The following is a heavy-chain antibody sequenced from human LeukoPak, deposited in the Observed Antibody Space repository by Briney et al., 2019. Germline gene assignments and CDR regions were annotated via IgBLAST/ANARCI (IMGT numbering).Heavy chain of an antibody. CDR2: ISGSGGST. Sequence: PGGSLRLSCAASGFTFSSYAMSWVRQAPGKGLEWVSAISGSGGSTYYADSVKGRFTISRDNSKNTLYLQMNSLRAEDTAVYYCAKDIGSSGGSCYDYWGQGTLVTVSS. CDR3: AKDIGSSGGSCYDY. D-gene: IGHD2-15*01. V-gene: IGHV3-23*01. CDR1: GFTFSSYA. J-gene: IGHJ4*02.